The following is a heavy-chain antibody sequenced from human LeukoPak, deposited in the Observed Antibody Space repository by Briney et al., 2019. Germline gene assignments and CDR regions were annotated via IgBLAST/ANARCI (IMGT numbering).Heavy chain of an antibody. CDR3: ARDRYYYDSSGYTN. V-gene: IGHV3-48*03. J-gene: IGHJ4*02. CDR1: GFTFSSYE. D-gene: IGHD3-22*01. Sequence: PGGSLRLSCAASGFTFSSYEMNWVRQAPGKGLEWVSYISSSGGTIYYAGSVKGRFTISRDNAKNSLYLQMNSLRAEDTAVYYCARDRYYYDSSGYTNWGQGTLVTVSS. CDR2: ISSSGGTI.